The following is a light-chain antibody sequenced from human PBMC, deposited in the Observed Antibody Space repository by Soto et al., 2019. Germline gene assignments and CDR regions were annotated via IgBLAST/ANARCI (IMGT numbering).Light chain of an antibody. V-gene: IGKV3-11*01. CDR1: QSVSSY. J-gene: IGKJ5*01. CDR3: QQRSNWPPSIT. Sequence: IVLTQSPATMYLSPGERATLSCRASQSVSSYLAWYQQKPGQAPRLLIYDASNRATGIPARFRGSESGTDFTLTISSLEPEDFAVYYCQQRSNWPPSITFGQGTRLEIK. CDR2: DAS.